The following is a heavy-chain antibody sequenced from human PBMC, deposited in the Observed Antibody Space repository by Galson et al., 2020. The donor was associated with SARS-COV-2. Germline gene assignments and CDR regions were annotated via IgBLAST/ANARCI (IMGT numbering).Heavy chain of an antibody. CDR2: VHYNSIDNAAIT. CDR1: GDSVTSGRSY. V-gene: IGHV4-61*01. J-gene: IGHJ5*02. Sequence: ASETLSLTCLVSGDSVTSGRSYWTWIRQTPGKGLEWLGNVHYNSIDNAAITDYNPSLRSRLTISLATSKQEFSLQLFSVTAADTAMYYCAVIVKRITVVRGVPKGGDWFDPWGQGTLVTVSS. D-gene: IGHD3-10*01. CDR3: AVIVKRITVVRGVPKGGDWFDP.